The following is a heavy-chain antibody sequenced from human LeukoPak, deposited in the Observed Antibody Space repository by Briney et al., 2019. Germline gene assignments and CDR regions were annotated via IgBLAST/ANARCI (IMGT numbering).Heavy chain of an antibody. CDR1: GGSISSGDYY. V-gene: IGHV4-30-4*01. CDR2: IYYSGST. CDR3: ARGTWSSSIDY. Sequence: SETLSLTCTVSGGSISSGDYYWSWIRQPPGKGLEWIGYIYYSGSTYYNPSLKSRLTISGDTSENQFSLRLSSVTAADTAVYYCARGTWSSSIDYWGQGTLVTVSS. J-gene: IGHJ4*02. D-gene: IGHD6-6*01.